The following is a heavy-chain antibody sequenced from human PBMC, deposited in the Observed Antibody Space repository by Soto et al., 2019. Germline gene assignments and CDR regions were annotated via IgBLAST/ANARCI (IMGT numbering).Heavy chain of an antibody. V-gene: IGHV1-69*12. D-gene: IGHD1-26*01. Sequence: QVQLVQSGAEVKKPGSSVKVSCKASGGTFSSYAISWVRQAPGQGLERMGGIIPIFGTANYAQKFQGRVTITADESTSTAYMELSSLRSEDTAVYYCARHPVSGSYAYYYGMDVWGQGTTVTVSS. J-gene: IGHJ6*02. CDR3: ARHPVSGSYAYYYGMDV. CDR2: IIPIFGTA. CDR1: GGTFSSYA.